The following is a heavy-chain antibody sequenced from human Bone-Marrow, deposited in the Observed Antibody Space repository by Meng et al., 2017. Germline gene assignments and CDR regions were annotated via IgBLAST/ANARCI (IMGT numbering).Heavy chain of an antibody. CDR3: ARDPDCSGGSCYVEGNWFDP. D-gene: IGHD2-15*01. CDR2: ISAYNGNT. V-gene: IGHV1-18*01. CDR1: GYTFTSYG. Sequence: VWLGQSGAGVNKPGASVKVSCKASGYTFTSYGISWGRQAPGQGLEWMGWISAYNGNTNYAQKLQGRVTMTTDTSTSTAYMELRSLRSDDTAVYYCARDPDCSGGSCYVEGNWFDPWGQGTLVTVSS. J-gene: IGHJ5*02.